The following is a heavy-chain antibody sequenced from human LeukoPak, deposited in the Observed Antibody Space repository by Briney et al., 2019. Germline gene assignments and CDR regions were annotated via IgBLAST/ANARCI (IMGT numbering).Heavy chain of an antibody. D-gene: IGHD5-18*01. J-gene: IGHJ4*02. CDR3: ARGYSYGYYFDS. CDR1: GGSISSGSYY. Sequence: SETLPLTCTVSGGSISSGSYYWSWIRQPAGKGLEWIGRIYTSGSTNYNPSLKSRVTISVDTSKNQFSLKLSSVTAADTAVYYCARGYSYGYYFDSWGQGTLVTVSS. V-gene: IGHV4-61*02. CDR2: IYTSGST.